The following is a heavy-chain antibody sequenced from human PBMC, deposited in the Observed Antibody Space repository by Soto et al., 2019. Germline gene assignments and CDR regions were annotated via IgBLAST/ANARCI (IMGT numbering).Heavy chain of an antibody. Sequence: EVQLVESGGGLVKPGGSLRLSCTFTFNSYSLNWVRQAPGKGLEWVSSISSGSAYIKYADSVKGRFTISRDNANNLLDLQMSSLRVDDTAVYYCTKDQGVSYDSWFDPWGEGTLGAVSS. D-gene: IGHD2-15*01. J-gene: IGHJ5*02. V-gene: IGHV3-21*06. CDR1: FTFNSYS. CDR3: TKDQGVSYDSWFDP. CDR2: ISSGSAYI.